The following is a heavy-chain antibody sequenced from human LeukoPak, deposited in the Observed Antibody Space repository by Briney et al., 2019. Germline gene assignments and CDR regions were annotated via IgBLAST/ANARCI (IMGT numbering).Heavy chain of an antibody. Sequence: GGSLRLSCAASGFTFSDYYMSWIRQAPGQGLEWVSYISSSSSYTNYADSVKGRFTISRDNAKNSLYLQMNSLRAEDTAVYYCARYYDILTGYYTSIGYWGQGTLVTVSS. CDR2: ISSSSSYT. CDR3: ARYYDILTGYYTSIGY. V-gene: IGHV3-11*06. J-gene: IGHJ4*02. D-gene: IGHD3-9*01. CDR1: GFTFSDYY.